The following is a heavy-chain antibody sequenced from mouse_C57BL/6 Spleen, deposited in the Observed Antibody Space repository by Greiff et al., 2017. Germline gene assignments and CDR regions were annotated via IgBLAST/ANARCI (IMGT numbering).Heavy chain of an antibody. V-gene: IGHV1-80*01. CDR2: IYPGDGDT. CDR3: ARRIYYDYDAVYAMDN. J-gene: IGHJ4*01. Sequence: VKLMESGAELVKPGASVKISCKASGYAFRSSWMNWVKQRPGKGLEWIGQIYPGDGDTNYNGKFKGKATLTADKSSSTAYMQLSSLTSEDSAVYFCARRIYYDYDAVYAMDNWGQATSVTASS. D-gene: IGHD2-4*01. CDR1: GYAFRSSW.